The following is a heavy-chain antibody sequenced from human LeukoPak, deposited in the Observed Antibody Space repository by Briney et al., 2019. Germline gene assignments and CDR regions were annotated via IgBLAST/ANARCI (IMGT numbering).Heavy chain of an antibody. CDR3: ARLWDSTGLYFYYYPDV. J-gene: IGHJ6*03. Sequence: PSETLSLTCIVSGVSIRSDTYYWGWIRQPPGKGLEWIGNYHNGNSYYNPSLKSRVTISEDTSGNQFSLRVTSVTAADTAVYYCARLWDSTGLYFYYYPDVWGEGTTVTVSS. CDR1: GVSIRSDTYY. CDR2: YHNGNS. V-gene: IGHV4-39*01. D-gene: IGHD6-25*01.